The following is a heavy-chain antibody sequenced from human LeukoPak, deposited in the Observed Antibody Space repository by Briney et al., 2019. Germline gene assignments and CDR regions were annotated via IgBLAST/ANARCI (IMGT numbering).Heavy chain of an antibody. CDR3: ARLRTYYYDSRAFDI. CDR2: IYPGDSDT. Sequence: GESLKISCKGSGYSFTSYWIGWVRQMPGKGLEWMGIIYPGDSDTRYSPSFQGQVTISADKSIGTAYLQWSSLKASDTAMYYCARLRTYYYDSRAFDIWGQGTMVTVSS. D-gene: IGHD3-22*01. J-gene: IGHJ3*02. CDR1: GYSFTSYW. V-gene: IGHV5-51*01.